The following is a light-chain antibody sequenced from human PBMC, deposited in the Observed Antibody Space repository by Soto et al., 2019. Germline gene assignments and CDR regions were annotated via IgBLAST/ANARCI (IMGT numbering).Light chain of an antibody. Sequence: QSVLTQPASVSGSPGQSITISCTGTSNDVGIYNYVSWYQQHPGKAPKLIIYEVTNRPSGVSDRFSGSKSDNTASLTIYGLQAEDEADYYCSSFSSSTTLYVFGTGTKLTVL. V-gene: IGLV2-14*01. CDR1: SNDVGIYNY. J-gene: IGLJ1*01. CDR3: SSFSSSTTLYV. CDR2: EVT.